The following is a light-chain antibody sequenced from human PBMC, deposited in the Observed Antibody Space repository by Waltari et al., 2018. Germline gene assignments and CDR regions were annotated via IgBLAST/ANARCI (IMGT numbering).Light chain of an antibody. J-gene: IGKJ3*01. CDR3: QQYGSSPT. V-gene: IGKV3-20*01. Sequence: DIVLTQSPGTLSLSPGERATLSCRASQSVSSSYLAWYQQKPGQAPRLLIYGASSRATGIPDRFSGSGSGTDFTLTISRLEPEDFAVYYCQQYGSSPTFGPGTKVGIK. CDR1: QSVSSSY. CDR2: GAS.